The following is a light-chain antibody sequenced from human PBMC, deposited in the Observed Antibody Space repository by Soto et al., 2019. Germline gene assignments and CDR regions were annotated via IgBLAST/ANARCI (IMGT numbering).Light chain of an antibody. V-gene: IGKV3-15*01. Sequence: ESVLAQSAAAVSVSPGERATLSCRASQSVGSDLAWYQQKPGQAPRLLIYDASTRATGIPARFSGSGSGTDFTLTISGLQSEDFAVYYCQQYNNWPQTFGQGTKVDIK. CDR1: QSVGSD. CDR2: DAS. J-gene: IGKJ1*01. CDR3: QQYNNWPQT.